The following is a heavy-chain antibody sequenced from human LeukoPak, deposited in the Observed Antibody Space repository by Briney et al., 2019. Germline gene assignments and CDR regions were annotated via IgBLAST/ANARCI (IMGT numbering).Heavy chain of an antibody. CDR3: ARQVLTGTAYFDY. CDR2: IYYSGIT. D-gene: IGHD1-20*01. Sequence: SETLSLTCTVSGGSISSSSYYWGWIRQPPGKGLEWIGSIYYSGITYYNPSLKRRVTISVDTSKNQFSLKLSSVTAADTAVYYCARQVLTGTAYFDYWGQGTLVTVSS. J-gene: IGHJ4*02. CDR1: GGSISSSSYY. V-gene: IGHV4-39*01.